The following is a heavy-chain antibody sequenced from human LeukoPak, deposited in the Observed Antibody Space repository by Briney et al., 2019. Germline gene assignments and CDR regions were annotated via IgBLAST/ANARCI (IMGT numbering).Heavy chain of an antibody. CDR3: AREYRASYYDSSGYWSLGY. CDR1: GFTFSTYW. D-gene: IGHD3-22*01. Sequence: GGSLRLSCAASGFTFSTYWMHWVRHAPGKGLVWVSRISTDGSSTSYADSVKGRFTISRDNAKNSLYLQMNSLRAEDTAVYYCAREYRASYYDSSGYWSLGYWGQGTLVTVSS. CDR2: ISTDGSST. J-gene: IGHJ4*02. V-gene: IGHV3-74*01.